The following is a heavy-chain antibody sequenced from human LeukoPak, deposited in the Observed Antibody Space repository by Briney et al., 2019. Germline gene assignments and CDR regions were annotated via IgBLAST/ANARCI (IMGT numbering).Heavy chain of an antibody. Sequence: GASLRLSCAASGFTFSDHYMDWVRQAPGKGLEWVGRTRNKANSYTTEYAASVKCRFTISRDDSKNSLYLQMNNLKTEDTAVYYCARVASAVAGTTARTYFDYWGQGTLVTVSS. J-gene: IGHJ4*02. CDR2: TRNKANSYTT. CDR1: GFTFSDHY. CDR3: ARVASAVAGTTARTYFDY. D-gene: IGHD6-19*01. V-gene: IGHV3-72*01.